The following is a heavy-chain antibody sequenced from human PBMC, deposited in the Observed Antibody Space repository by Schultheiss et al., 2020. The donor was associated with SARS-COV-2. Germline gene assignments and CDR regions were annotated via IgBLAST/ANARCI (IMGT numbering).Heavy chain of an antibody. CDR3: ARDGPNGWINYYYYGMDV. J-gene: IGHJ6*02. Sequence: GESLKISCAASGFTFSSYEMNWVRQAPGKGLEWVSFISSSSSTIYYADSVKGRFTISRDNAKNSLYLQMNSLRAEDTAVYYCARDGPNGWINYYYYGMDVWGQGTTVTVSS. V-gene: IGHV3-48*01. CDR1: GFTFSSYE. CDR2: ISSSSSTI. D-gene: IGHD2-8*01.